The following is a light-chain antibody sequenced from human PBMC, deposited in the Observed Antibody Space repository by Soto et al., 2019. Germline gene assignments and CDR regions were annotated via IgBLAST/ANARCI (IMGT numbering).Light chain of an antibody. V-gene: IGKV1-33*01. CDR2: DAS. J-gene: IGKJ4*01. CDR1: QDISNY. CDR3: QQYDDFPLS. Sequence: DSQMTQSRYSLSASVGDIVTITCQASQDISNYLNWYQQKPGKAPKLLIYDASDLEMGVPYRFSGSGSGTDFTFNINRLQPEDIATYYCQQYDDFPLSCGGGTKGDIK.